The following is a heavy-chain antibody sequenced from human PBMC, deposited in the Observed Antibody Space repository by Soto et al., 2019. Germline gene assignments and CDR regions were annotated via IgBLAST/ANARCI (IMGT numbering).Heavy chain of an antibody. V-gene: IGHV1-69*01. CDR1: GGTFSRQT. Sequence: QVQLVQSGAEVRKPGSSVKVSCKASGGTFSRQTISWVRQAPGQGLEWMGGIIPMFGTANYAQKFQGRVTITADESTSTAYMELSSLRSEDTAVYYCARAVPAWGYFDYWGQGTLVTVSS. CDR3: ARAVPAWGYFDY. CDR2: IIPMFGTA. D-gene: IGHD7-27*01. J-gene: IGHJ4*02.